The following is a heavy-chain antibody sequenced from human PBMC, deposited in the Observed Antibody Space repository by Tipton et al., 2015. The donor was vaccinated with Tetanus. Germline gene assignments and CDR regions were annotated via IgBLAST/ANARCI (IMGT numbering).Heavy chain of an antibody. J-gene: IGHJ6*02. D-gene: IGHD3-3*01. CDR2: IYYSAST. CDR3: ARGPYSDFWGGYYPPHGMDV. V-gene: IGHV4-61*01. Sequence: TLSLTCTVSGGSVSSGSYYWSWIRQPPGKGLEWIGYIYYSASTKYNPSLKIRVTISVDTSKNQFSLKLSSVTAADTAVYYCARGPYSDFWGGYYPPHGMDVWGQGTTVTVSS. CDR1: GGSVSSGSYY.